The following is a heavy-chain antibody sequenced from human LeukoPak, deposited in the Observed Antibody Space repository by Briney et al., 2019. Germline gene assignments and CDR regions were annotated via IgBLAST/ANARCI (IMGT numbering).Heavy chain of an antibody. Sequence: PGGSLLLSCAASGFPFSDYYMSWIRPAPGKGLEWVSYITTSGNTIYQADSVNGRFTISRDNGKNSLYLQMNSLRAEDTAIYYCVRVRDGYNYDYWGQGTLVTVSS. D-gene: IGHD5-24*01. CDR1: GFPFSDYY. CDR2: ITTSGNTI. J-gene: IGHJ4*02. V-gene: IGHV3-11*01. CDR3: VRVRDGYNYDY.